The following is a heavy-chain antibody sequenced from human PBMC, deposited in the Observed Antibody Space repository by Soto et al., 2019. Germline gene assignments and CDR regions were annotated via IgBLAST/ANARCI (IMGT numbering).Heavy chain of an antibody. J-gene: IGHJ4*02. CDR1: GGTFSSYA. D-gene: IGHD3-22*01. CDR3: ARGAGLASYYDSSGFYSFDY. CDR2: IIPIFGTA. V-gene: IGHV1-69*13. Sequence: SVKVSCKASGGTFSSYAISWVRQAPGQGLEWMGGIIPIFGTANYAQKFQGRVTITADESTSTAYMELSSLRSEDTAVYYCARGAGLASYYDSSGFYSFDYRGQGTLVTVSS.